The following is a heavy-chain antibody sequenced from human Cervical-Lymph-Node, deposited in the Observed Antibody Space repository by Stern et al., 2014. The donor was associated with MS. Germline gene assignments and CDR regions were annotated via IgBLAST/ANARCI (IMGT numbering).Heavy chain of an antibody. J-gene: IGHJ4*02. Sequence: VQLVESGAEVKKPGASVRVSCKATGYSFTAYYMHWVRQAPGQGLEWVGWINPKTGDTDYAPKFQGRVTMTRDTSFTTAYMELNWLTSDDTAVYFCATQHEDDNGDYEGDYWGQGTLVTVSS. CDR2: INPKTGDT. V-gene: IGHV1-2*02. CDR1: GYSFTAYY. D-gene: IGHD4-17*01. CDR3: ATQHEDDNGDYEGDY.